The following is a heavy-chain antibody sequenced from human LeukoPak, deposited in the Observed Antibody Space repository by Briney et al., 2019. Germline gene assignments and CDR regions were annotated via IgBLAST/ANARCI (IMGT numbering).Heavy chain of an antibody. V-gene: IGHV4-30-4*01. CDR3: ARGAVAVVGRTPLDY. CDR2: IYYSGST. CDR1: GGSISSGDYY. D-gene: IGHD4-23*01. Sequence: PSETLSLTCTVSGGSISSGDYYWSWIRQPPGKGLEWIGYIYYSGSTYYNPSLKSRVTISVDTSKNHFSLKLSSVTAADTAVYYCARGAVAVVGRTPLDYWGQGTLVTVSS. J-gene: IGHJ4*02.